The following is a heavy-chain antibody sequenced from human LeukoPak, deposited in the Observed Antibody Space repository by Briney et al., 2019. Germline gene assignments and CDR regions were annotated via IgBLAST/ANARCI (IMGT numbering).Heavy chain of an antibody. V-gene: IGHV4-39*01. CDR1: GGSISSYY. CDR2: IYYSGST. D-gene: IGHD4-23*01. J-gene: IGHJ3*02. Sequence: SETLSLTCTVSGGSISSYYWGWIRQPPGKGLEWIGTIYYSGSTYYNPSLKSRVTISVDTSKNQFSLKLSSVTAADTAVYYCAGQPKLYGGVDRGAFDIWGQGTMVTVSS. CDR3: AGQPKLYGGVDRGAFDI.